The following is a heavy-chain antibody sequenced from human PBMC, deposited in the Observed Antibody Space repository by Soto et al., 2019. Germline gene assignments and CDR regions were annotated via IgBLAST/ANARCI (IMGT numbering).Heavy chain of an antibody. CDR3: ARDLAKGGGSAGFDY. D-gene: IGHD1-26*01. J-gene: IGHJ4*02. Sequence: ASVKVSCKASGYTFTVYYMHWVRQAPGQGLEWMGWISPKSGGTMYSQKFQGRVTMTWDTSISTAYMALTRLRSDDTAVYYCARDLAKGGGSAGFDYWGQGTLVTVSS. CDR2: ISPKSGGT. V-gene: IGHV1-2*02. CDR1: GYTFTVYY.